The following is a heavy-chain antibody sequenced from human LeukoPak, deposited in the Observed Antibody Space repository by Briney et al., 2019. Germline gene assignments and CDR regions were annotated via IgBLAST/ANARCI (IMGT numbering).Heavy chain of an antibody. Sequence: PGGTLRLSCAASGFTFSSYGMSWVRQAPGKGLEWVSAISGSGGSTYYADSVKGRFTTSRDNSKNTLYLQMNSLRAEGTAVYYCAKERRHSYGYSGAFDIWGQGTMVTVSS. D-gene: IGHD5-18*01. CDR3: AKERRHSYGYSGAFDI. V-gene: IGHV3-23*01. J-gene: IGHJ3*02. CDR1: GFTFSSYG. CDR2: ISGSGGST.